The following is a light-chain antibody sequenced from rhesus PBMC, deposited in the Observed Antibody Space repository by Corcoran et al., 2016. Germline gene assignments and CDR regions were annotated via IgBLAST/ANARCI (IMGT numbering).Light chain of an antibody. CDR1: QGISRW. Sequence: DIQMTQSPSSLSASVGDTVTITCRASQGISRWLAWYQQKPGKAPKLLIYKATSLQSGVPSRFSGRGSGTDFTLDISSLQSEDFATYYCQQYSSRPWTFGQGTKGEIK. CDR2: KAT. V-gene: IGKV1-22*01. J-gene: IGKJ1*01. CDR3: QQYSSRPWT.